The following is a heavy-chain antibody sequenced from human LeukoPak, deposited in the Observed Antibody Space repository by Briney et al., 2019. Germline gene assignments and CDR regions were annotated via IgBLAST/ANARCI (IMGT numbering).Heavy chain of an antibody. J-gene: IGHJ4*02. CDR3: AKGSRPGSSGYPNLDH. V-gene: IGHV3-53*01. D-gene: IGHD3-22*01. Sequence: PGGSLRLSCAASVVTVSNNYMNWVREAPGKGLEWVSLIYSGSTTNYADSVKGRFTISRDNSKNTLYLQMNSLRVDDTAVYYCAKGSRPGSSGYPNLDHWGQGTLVTVSS. CDR1: VVTVSNNY. CDR2: IYSGSTT.